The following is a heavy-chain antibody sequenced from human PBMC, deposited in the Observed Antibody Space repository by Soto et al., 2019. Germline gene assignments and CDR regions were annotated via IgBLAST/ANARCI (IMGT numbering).Heavy chain of an antibody. CDR3: ARDRHSWNRIRYFDY. CDR1: GFTFSDYG. V-gene: IGHV3-30*03. D-gene: IGHD1-1*01. CDR2: ISYDGRNK. Sequence: QVQLVESGGGVVQPGRSLRLSCGVSGFTFSDYGMHWVRQAPGKGLERVAIISYDGRNKFYGDSVKGRFTISRDNSKNTLYLQMNSLRPEDTAVYYCARDRHSWNRIRYFDYWGQGTLVTISS. J-gene: IGHJ4*02.